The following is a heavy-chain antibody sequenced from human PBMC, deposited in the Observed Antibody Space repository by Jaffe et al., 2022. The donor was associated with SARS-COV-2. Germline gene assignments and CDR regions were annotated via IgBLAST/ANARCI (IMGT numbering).Heavy chain of an antibody. D-gene: IGHD3-10*01. V-gene: IGHV5-10-1*03. CDR1: GYSFTSYW. J-gene: IGHJ2*01. CDR3: ARHDGSGSYQGYFDL. CDR2: IDPSDSYT. Sequence: EVQLVQSGAEVKKPGESLRISCKGSGYSFTSYWISWVRQMPGKGLEWMGRIDPSDSYTNYSPSFQGHVTISADKSISTAYLQWSSLKASDTAMYYCARHDGSGSYQGYFDLWGRGTLVTVSS.